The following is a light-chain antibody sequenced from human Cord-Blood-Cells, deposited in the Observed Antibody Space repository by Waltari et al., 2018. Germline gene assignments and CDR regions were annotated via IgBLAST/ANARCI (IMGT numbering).Light chain of an antibody. Sequence: EIVLTPSPATLSLSPGERATLPCRASQSVSSYLAWYQQKPGQAPRLLIYDAPNRATGIPARFSGSGSGTDFTLTISSLEPEDFAVYYCQQRSNWPPWTFGQGTKVEIK. CDR1: QSVSSY. V-gene: IGKV3-11*01. CDR3: QQRSNWPPWT. CDR2: DAP. J-gene: IGKJ1*01.